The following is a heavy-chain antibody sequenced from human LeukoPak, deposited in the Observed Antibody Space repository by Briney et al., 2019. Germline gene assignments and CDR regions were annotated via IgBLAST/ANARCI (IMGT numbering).Heavy chain of an antibody. CDR1: GFSFGSYG. CDR3: ARPTALGNWTDFDAFDI. Sequence: GESLRLSCAASGFSFGSYGLRWVRQAPGKGPQWVSYISSSGSTIYYADSVKGRFTISRDNAKNSLYLQMNSLRAEDTAVYYCARPTALGNWTDFDAFDIWGQGTMVTVSS. D-gene: IGHD1-20*01. CDR2: ISSSGSTI. J-gene: IGHJ3*02. V-gene: IGHV3-48*04.